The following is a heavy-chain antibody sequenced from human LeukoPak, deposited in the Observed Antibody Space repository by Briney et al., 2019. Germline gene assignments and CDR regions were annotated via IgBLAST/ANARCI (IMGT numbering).Heavy chain of an antibody. CDR3: ARENSSSWYVGNWFDP. D-gene: IGHD6-13*01. Sequence: GGSLRLSCAASGFTFSNYWMHWVRQAPGKGLVWVSRIKSDGSFTTYADSVKGRFTISRDNAKNTLYLQMSSLRGGDTGVYYCARENSSSWYVGNWFDPWGQGTLVTVSS. J-gene: IGHJ5*02. V-gene: IGHV3-74*01. CDR1: GFTFSNYW. CDR2: IKSDGSFT.